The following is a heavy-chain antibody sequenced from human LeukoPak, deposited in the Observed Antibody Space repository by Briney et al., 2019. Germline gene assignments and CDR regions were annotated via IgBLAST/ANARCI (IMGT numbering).Heavy chain of an antibody. CDR1: GGFISSNNW. J-gene: IGHJ3*02. CDR3: ARTDRGPDAFDI. Sequence: SGTLSLTCAVSGGFISSNNWWSWVRQHPGKGLEWIGYIYYSGSTYYNPSLKSRVTISVDKSKNQFSLKLSSVTAADTAVYYCARTDRGPDAFDIWGQGTMVTVSS. V-gene: IGHV4-4*02. CDR2: IYYSGST. D-gene: IGHD6-25*01.